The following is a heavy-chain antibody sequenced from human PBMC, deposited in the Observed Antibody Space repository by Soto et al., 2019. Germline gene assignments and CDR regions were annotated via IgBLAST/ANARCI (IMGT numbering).Heavy chain of an antibody. CDR3: ARGAIVLRIIGYYYGMDV. CDR2: IYYSGST. CDR1: GGSVSSGSYY. J-gene: IGHJ6*01. D-gene: IGHD3-10*01. Sequence: QVQLQESGPGLVKPSETLSLTCTVSGGSVSSGSYYWSWIRQPPGKGLEWIGYIYYSGSTNYNPLLKSRVALTVDTSKNQCSLKRSAVTAADTAVYYWARGAIVLRIIGYYYGMDVWGQGTTVTVSS. V-gene: IGHV4-61*01.